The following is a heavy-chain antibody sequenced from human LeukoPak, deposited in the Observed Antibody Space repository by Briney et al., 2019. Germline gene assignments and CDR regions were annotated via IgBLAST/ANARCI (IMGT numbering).Heavy chain of an antibody. J-gene: IGHJ5*02. CDR3: ARDIYYYDSSGYFRSPNWFDP. CDR2: IYTSGST. Sequence: KPSETLPLTCAVYGGSFSGYYWSWIRQPAGKGLEWIGRIYTSGSTNYNPSLKSRVTMSVDTSKNQFSLKLSSVTAADTAVYYCARDIYYYDSSGYFRSPNWFDPWGQGTLVTVSS. V-gene: IGHV4-4*07. CDR1: GGSFSGYY. D-gene: IGHD3-22*01.